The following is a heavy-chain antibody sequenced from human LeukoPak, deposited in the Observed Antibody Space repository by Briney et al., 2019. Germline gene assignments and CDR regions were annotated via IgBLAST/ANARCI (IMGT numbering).Heavy chain of an antibody. CDR2: IRGKAYGGTT. CDR1: GFTFGDYT. Sequence: PGGSLRLSCTASGFTFGDYTMSWVRQAPGKGLEWVGFIRGKAYGGTTEYAASVKGRFTISRDDSKSIAYLQMNNLKTEDTAVYYCTRNPSWGSLFDNWGQGTLVTVSS. CDR3: TRNPSWGSLFDN. V-gene: IGHV3-49*04. D-gene: IGHD7-27*01. J-gene: IGHJ4*02.